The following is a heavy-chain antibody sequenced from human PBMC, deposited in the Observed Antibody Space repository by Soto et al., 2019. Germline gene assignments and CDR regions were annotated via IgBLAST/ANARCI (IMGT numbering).Heavy chain of an antibody. Sequence: PGGSLRLSCAASGFTFSSYAMSWVRQAPGKGLEWVSAISGSVGSTYYADSVKDRFTISRDNSKNTLYLQVNSLRAEGTAVYYCEKDLRCGGTAMVITYFYYGVDVWGQLTKVTVAS. CDR1: GFTFSSYA. J-gene: IGHJ6*02. D-gene: IGHD5-18*01. CDR3: EKDLRCGGTAMVITYFYYGVDV. CDR2: ISGSVGST. V-gene: IGHV3-23*01.